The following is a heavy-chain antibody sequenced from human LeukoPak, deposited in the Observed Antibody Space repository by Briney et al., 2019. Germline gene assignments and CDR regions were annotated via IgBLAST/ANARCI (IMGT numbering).Heavy chain of an antibody. CDR2: INSSSSYI. CDR3: ARRIWFGELSDGMDV. Sequence: GALRLSCAASGFTFSSYSMNWVRQAPGTGLEWVSSINSSSSYIYYADSVKGRFTISRHNTKNSLYMQMISLRAEDTAVYYCARRIWFGELSDGMDVWGQGTTVTVSS. D-gene: IGHD3-10*01. CDR1: GFTFSSYS. V-gene: IGHV3-21*01. J-gene: IGHJ6*02.